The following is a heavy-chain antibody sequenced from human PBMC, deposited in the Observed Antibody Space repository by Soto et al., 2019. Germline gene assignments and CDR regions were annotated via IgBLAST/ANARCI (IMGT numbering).Heavy chain of an antibody. CDR3: ARVGWGRDYYYYGMDV. D-gene: IGHD1-26*01. CDR2: IYYSGST. Sequence: QVQLQESGPGLVKPSQTLSLTCTVSGGSISSGGYYWSWIRQHPGKGLEWIGYIYYSGSTYYNPSLKSRVTISVDTSKNQFSLKLSSVTAADTAVYYCARVGWGRDYYYYGMDVWGQGTTVTVSS. V-gene: IGHV4-31*03. J-gene: IGHJ6*02. CDR1: GGSISSGGYY.